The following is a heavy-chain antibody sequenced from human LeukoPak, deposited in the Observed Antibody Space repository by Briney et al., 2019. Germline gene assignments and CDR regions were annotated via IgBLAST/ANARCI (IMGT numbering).Heavy chain of an antibody. V-gene: IGHV1-8*02. CDR1: GGTFSSYA. Sequence: GASVKVSCKASGGTFSSYAISWVRQAPGQGLEWMGWMNPNSGNTGYAQKFQGRVTMTRNTSISTAYMELSSLRSEDTAVYYCARVLTSYDYYWGQGTLVTVSS. D-gene: IGHD1-20*01. J-gene: IGHJ4*02. CDR2: MNPNSGNT. CDR3: ARVLTSYDYY.